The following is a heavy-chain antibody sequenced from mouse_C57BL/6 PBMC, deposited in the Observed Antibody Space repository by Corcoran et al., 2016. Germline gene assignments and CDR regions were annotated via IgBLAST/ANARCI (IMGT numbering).Heavy chain of an antibody. V-gene: IGHV1-19*01. CDR3: AKGFRDYYGSRPWYFDV. D-gene: IGHD1-1*01. CDR1: GYTFTDYY. J-gene: IGHJ1*03. CDR2: INPYNGGT. Sequence: EVQLQQSGPVLVKPGASVKMSCKASGYTFTDYYMNWVKQSHGKSLEWIGVINPYNGGTSYNQKFKGKATLTVDKSSSTAYMELNSLTSEDSAVYYCAKGFRDYYGSRPWYFDVWGTGTTVTVSS.